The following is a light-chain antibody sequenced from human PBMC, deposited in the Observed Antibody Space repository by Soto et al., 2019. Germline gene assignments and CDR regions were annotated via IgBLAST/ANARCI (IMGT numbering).Light chain of an antibody. CDR1: QTVTKSY. CDR2: GTS. CDR3: QQSGNSPWT. V-gene: IGKV3-20*01. J-gene: IGKJ1*01. Sequence: ETVLAQKRATLCRSGEESRSRWSTASQTVTKSYLAWYQQKPGQAPRLLIFGTSSRATGVPDRFSGRGSGTDFTLAFSRLKPADFAVYFCQQSGNSPWTFGHGTKVDIK.